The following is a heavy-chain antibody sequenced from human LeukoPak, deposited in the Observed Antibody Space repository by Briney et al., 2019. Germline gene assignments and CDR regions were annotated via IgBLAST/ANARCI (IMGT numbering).Heavy chain of an antibody. D-gene: IGHD2/OR15-2a*01. V-gene: IGHV4-39*07. J-gene: IGHJ4*02. CDR1: GGSISSTSYY. CDR2: IYYSGRT. CDR3: ARILYSNNIDY. Sequence: SETLSLTCTVSGGSISSTSYYWGWIRQPPGTGLEWIGSIYYSGRTYYNPSLKSRVTISVDTSKNQFSLKLNSVTAADTAVYYCARILYSNNIDYWGQGTLVTVSS.